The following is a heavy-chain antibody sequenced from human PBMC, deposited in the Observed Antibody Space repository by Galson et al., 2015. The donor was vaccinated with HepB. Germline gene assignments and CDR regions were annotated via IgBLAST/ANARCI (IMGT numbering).Heavy chain of an antibody. CDR3: ARAGEEYSGYEF. Sequence: SLRLSCAASGFTFSSYWMHWVRQAPGKGLVWVSRINSDGSSTSYADSVKGRFTISRDNAKNTLYLQMNSLRAEDTAVYYCARAGEEYSGYEFWGQGTMVTVSS. CDR1: GFTFSSYW. J-gene: IGHJ3*01. CDR2: INSDGSST. D-gene: IGHD5-12*01. V-gene: IGHV3-74*01.